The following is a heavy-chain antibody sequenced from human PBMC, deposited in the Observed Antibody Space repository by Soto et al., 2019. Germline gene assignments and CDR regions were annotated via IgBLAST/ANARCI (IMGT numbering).Heavy chain of an antibody. CDR1: GGTFSSFG. CDR3: AREGSGYNF. J-gene: IGHJ1*01. CDR2: IIPVFGRP. Sequence: SVKVSCKASGGTFSSFGISWVRQAPGQGLEWMGGIIPVFGRPNYAQRFRGRLTITADESTNTGYMELIDLRSEDTAVYYCAREGSGYNFWGQGTQVTVSS. V-gene: IGHV1-69*13. D-gene: IGHD5-12*01.